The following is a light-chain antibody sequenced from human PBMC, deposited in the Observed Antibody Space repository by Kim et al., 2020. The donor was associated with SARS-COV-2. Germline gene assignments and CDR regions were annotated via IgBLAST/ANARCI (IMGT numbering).Light chain of an antibody. CDR2: YDR. J-gene: IGLJ2*01. CDR3: QVGDSSTDYNVD. V-gene: IGLV3-21*01. CDR1: SIGRKK. Sequence: PGETATITCGGTSIGRKKVHWYQQKAGQAPLLVMSYDRDRASGIPERFSGSNSGNMATLTIGRVEAGDEADYYCQVGDSSTDYNVDFGGGTQLTV.